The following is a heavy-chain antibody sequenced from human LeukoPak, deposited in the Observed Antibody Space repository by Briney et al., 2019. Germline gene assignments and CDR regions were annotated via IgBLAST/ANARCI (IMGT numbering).Heavy chain of an antibody. D-gene: IGHD3-22*01. V-gene: IGHV1-2*02. CDR1: GYTFTCYY. CDR3: ARDRRYYDSSGYENY. Sequence: GGSVKVSCKASGYTFTCYYMHWVRQAPGQGLEWMGWINPNSGGTNYAQKFQGRVTMTRDTSISTAYMELSRLRSDDTAVYYCARDRRYYDSSGYENYWGQGTLVTVSS. J-gene: IGHJ4*02. CDR2: INPNSGGT.